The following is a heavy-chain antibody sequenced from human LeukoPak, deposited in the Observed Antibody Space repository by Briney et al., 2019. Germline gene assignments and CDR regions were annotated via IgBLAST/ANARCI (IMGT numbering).Heavy chain of an antibody. CDR3: AREGSGYSDY. J-gene: IGHJ4*02. CDR1: GGSISSYY. CDR2: IYYSGST. V-gene: IGHV4-59*01. D-gene: IGHD5-12*01. Sequence: SETLSLTCTVSGGSISSYYCSWIRQPPGKGLEWIGYIYYSGSTNYNPSLKSRVTISVDTSKNQFSLKLSSVTAADTAVYYCAREGSGYSDYWGQGTLVTVSS.